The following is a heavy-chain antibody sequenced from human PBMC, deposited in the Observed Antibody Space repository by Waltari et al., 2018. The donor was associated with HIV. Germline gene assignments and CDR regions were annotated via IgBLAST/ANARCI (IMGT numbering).Heavy chain of an antibody. J-gene: IGHJ4*02. D-gene: IGHD1-26*01. CDR2: IKNKTEGATT. CDR3: TAGQGAPSY. CDR1: GFTFRKAW. V-gene: IGHV3-15*05. Sequence: EAQLVESGGGLVKRGGSLRLSCAASGFTFRKAWMNWVRQAPGKGLEGVGRIKNKTEGATTEYAAPVKGRVIISRDDSKNTLYLQMSSLKSDDTAVYYCTAGQGAPSYWGRGTLVTVS.